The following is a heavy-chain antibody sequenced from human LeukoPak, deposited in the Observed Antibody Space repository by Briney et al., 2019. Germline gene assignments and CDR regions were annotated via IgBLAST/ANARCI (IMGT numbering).Heavy chain of an antibody. J-gene: IGHJ4*02. CDR2: ISGSGGST. CDR3: AKVGGALYSSSWYLFDY. CDR1: GFTFSSYA. V-gene: IGHV3-23*01. D-gene: IGHD6-13*01. Sequence: PGGSLRLSCAASGFTFSSYAMSWVRQAPGKGLEWVSAISGSGGSTYYADSVKGRFTISRDNSKNTLYLQMNSLRAEDTAVYYCAKVGGALYSSSWYLFDYWGQGTLVTVSS.